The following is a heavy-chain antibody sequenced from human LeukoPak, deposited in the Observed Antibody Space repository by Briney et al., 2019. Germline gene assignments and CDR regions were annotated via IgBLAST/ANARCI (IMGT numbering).Heavy chain of an antibody. J-gene: IGHJ4*02. CDR3: ARAMFYCSGGSCSLL. CDR2: IRYDGSNE. Sequence: GGSLRLSCAASGFTFSSYGIHWVRQAPGKGLEWVAFIRYDGSNEYYADSVKGRFTISRDNSKNTLYLQMNSLRAEDTAVYYCARAMFYCSGGSCSLLWGQGTLVTVSS. CDR1: GFTFSSYG. D-gene: IGHD2-15*01. V-gene: IGHV3-30*02.